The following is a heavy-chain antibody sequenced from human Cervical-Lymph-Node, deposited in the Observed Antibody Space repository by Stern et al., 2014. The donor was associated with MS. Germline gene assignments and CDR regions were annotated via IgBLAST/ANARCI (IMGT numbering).Heavy chain of an antibody. CDR3: ATPSTVTVGGMDV. V-gene: IGHV1-69*01. Sequence: QVQLVQSGAEVKKPGSSVKVSCKASGGTFSTQAINWVRQAPGQSLEWVGGIIPIFGTPNYAHQVQDRVTITTYESTSTAYMDLSSLRSEDTAVYYCATPSTVTVGGMDVWCQGTTVTVSS. CDR1: GGTFSTQA. J-gene: IGHJ6*02. D-gene: IGHD4-17*01. CDR2: IIPIFGTP.